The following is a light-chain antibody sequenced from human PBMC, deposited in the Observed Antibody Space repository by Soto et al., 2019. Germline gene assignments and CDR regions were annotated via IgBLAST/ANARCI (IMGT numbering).Light chain of an antibody. CDR3: CSFTGTTIGV. J-gene: IGLJ2*01. Sequence: QSALTQPPSASGSPGQSVTISCTGTSNDVGRYNHVSWYQQYPGKAPKLVIFDVNKRPSEVPDRFSGSKSGNTASLTVSGLQAEDEADYYCCSFTGTTIGVFGGGTKVTVL. V-gene: IGLV2-8*01. CDR2: DVN. CDR1: SNDVGRYNH.